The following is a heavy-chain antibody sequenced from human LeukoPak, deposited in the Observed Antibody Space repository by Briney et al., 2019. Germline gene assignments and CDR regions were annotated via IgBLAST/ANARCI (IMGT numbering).Heavy chain of an antibody. CDR1: GGSISSSNW. Sequence: SGTLSLTCAVSGGSISSSNWWSWVRQPPGKGLEWIGEIYHSGSTNYNPSLKSRVTISVDKSKNQFSLKLSSVTAADTAMYYCARAAVARLAYFDYWGQGTLVTVSS. J-gene: IGHJ4*02. V-gene: IGHV4-4*02. D-gene: IGHD6-19*01. CDR2: IYHSGST. CDR3: ARAAVARLAYFDY.